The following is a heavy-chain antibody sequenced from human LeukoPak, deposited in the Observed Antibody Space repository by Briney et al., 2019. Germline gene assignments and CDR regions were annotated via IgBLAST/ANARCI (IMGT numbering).Heavy chain of an antibody. D-gene: IGHD6-13*01. CDR1: DDSITMYY. J-gene: IGHJ6*03. CDR2: INHSGST. CDR3: AREAGHSSSWDYYYYMDV. Sequence: ASETLSLTCTVSDDSITMYYWTWIRQPPGKGLEWIGEINHSGSTNYNPSLKSRVTISVDTSKNQFSLKLSSVTAADTAVYYCAREAGHSSSWDYYYYMDVWGKGTTVTISS. V-gene: IGHV4-59*01.